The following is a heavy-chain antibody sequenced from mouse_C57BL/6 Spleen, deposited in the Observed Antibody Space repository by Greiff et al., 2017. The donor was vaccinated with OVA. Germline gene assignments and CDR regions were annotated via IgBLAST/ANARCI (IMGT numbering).Heavy chain of an antibody. CDR2: ISSGSSTI. D-gene: IGHD2-2*01. CDR1: GFTFSDYG. V-gene: IGHV5-17*01. Sequence: EVQLVESGGGLVKPGGSLKLSCAASGFTFSDYGMHWVRQAPEKGLEWVAYISSGSSTIYYADTVKGRFTISRDNAKNTLFLQMTSLRSEDTAMYYCARSCPSYYGYGDYYAMDYWGQGTSVTVSS. CDR3: ARSCPSYYGYGDYYAMDY. J-gene: IGHJ4*01.